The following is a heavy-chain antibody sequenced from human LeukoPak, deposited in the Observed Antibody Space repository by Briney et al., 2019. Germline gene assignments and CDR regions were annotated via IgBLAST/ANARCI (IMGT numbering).Heavy chain of an antibody. V-gene: IGHV4-61*02. D-gene: IGHD1-14*01. CDR3: ASLRKRIHDY. Sequence: PSETLSLTCTVSGGSISSGSYYWSWIRQPAGKGLEWIGRIYTSGSTHYNPSLKSRVTISVDTSKNQFSLNLSSVTAADTAVYYCASLRKRIHDYWGQGTLVTVSS. J-gene: IGHJ4*02. CDR1: GGSISSGSYY. CDR2: IYTSGST.